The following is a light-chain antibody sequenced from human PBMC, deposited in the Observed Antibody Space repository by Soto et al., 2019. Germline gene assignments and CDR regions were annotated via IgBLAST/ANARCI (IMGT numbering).Light chain of an antibody. J-gene: IGKJ1*01. CDR2: GAS. CDR3: QQYNNWPRT. CDR1: QSVSSN. Sequence: EIVMTQSPATLSVSPGERATHSSRASQSVSSNLAWYQQKPGQAPRLLIYGASTRATGIPARFSGSGSGTEFTLTISSLQSEDFAVYYCQQYNNWPRTFGQGT. V-gene: IGKV3-15*01.